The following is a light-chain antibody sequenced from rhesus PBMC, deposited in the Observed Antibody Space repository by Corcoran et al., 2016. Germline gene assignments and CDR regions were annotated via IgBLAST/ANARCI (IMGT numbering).Light chain of an antibody. Sequence: DIQMTQSPSSLSASVGDTVTITCRASQSISSWVDWYQQKPGKAPKLLIYKASSLQSGVPSRFRGSGSGTDFTLTISSLQPEDFATYYCLQYSSSPWTFGQGTKVEIK. CDR3: LQYSSSPWT. J-gene: IGKJ1*01. CDR1: QSISSW. CDR2: KAS. V-gene: IGKV1-22*01.